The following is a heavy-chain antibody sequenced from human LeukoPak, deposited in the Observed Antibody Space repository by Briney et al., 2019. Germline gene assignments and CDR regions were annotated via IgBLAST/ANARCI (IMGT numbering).Heavy chain of an antibody. CDR2: FYYSGNT. J-gene: IGHJ6*03. CDR1: GGSISSSNYY. Sequence: SETLSLTCTVSGGSISSSNYYWGWIRQPPGKGLEWIGSFYYSGNTYYDPSLKSRVTISVDTSKNQFSLKLSSVTAADTAVYYCARTTEGGYTYGYFYYYYMDVWGKGTTVTISS. D-gene: IGHD5-18*01. CDR3: ARTTEGGYTYGYFYYYYMDV. V-gene: IGHV4-39*07.